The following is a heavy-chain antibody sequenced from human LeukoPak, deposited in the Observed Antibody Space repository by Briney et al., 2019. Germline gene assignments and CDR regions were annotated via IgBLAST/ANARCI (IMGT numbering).Heavy chain of an antibody. CDR3: ARGGYYGSGNDFRFDP. CDR2: INHSGST. Sequence: SETLSLTCAVYGGSFSGYYWSWIRQPPGKGLEWIGEINHSGSTNYNPSLKSRVTISVDTSKNQFSLKLSSVTAADTAVYYCARGGYYGSGNDFRFDPWGQGALVTVSS. D-gene: IGHD3-10*01. V-gene: IGHV4-34*01. CDR1: GGSFSGYY. J-gene: IGHJ5*02.